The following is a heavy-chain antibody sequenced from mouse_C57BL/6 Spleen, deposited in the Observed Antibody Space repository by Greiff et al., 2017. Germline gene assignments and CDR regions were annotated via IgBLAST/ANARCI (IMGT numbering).Heavy chain of an antibody. D-gene: IGHD2-1*01. CDR1: GYTFTSYW. CDR2: IDPSDSYT. V-gene: IGHV1-69*01. Sequence: VQLQQPGAELVMPGASVKLSCKASGYTFTSYWMHWVKQRPGQGLEWIGEIDPSDSYTNYNQKFKGKSTLTVDKSSSTAYMQLSSLTSEDSAVYYCAIDYGNYGYWYFDVWGTGTTVTVSS. J-gene: IGHJ1*03. CDR3: AIDYGNYGYWYFDV.